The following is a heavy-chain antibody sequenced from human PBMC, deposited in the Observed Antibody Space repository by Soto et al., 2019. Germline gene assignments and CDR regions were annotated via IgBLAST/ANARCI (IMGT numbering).Heavy chain of an antibody. CDR1: GGSISSYY. J-gene: IGHJ4*02. V-gene: IGHV4-59*01. CDR3: ARGRHWLDY. CDR2: IYYTGST. Sequence: SETLSLTCTVSGGSISSYYWSWIRQPPGKGLEWIGYIYYTGSTNYNPSLKSRVTISVDTSKNQFSLRLSSVTAADTAIYYCARGRHWLDYWGQGTLVTVSS. D-gene: IGHD6-19*01.